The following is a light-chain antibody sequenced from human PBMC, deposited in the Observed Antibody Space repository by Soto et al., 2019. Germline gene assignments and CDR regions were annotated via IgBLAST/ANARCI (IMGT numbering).Light chain of an antibody. J-gene: IGLJ2*01. Sequence: QPVLTQSPSASASLGASVKLTCTLSSGHSSYAIAWHQQQPEKGPLYLMKLNSDGSHSKGDGIPDRFSGSSSGAERYLTISSLQSEDEADYYWQTWGTGSYVVFGGGTKLTVL. CDR2: LNSDGSH. CDR3: QTWGTGSYVV. CDR1: SGHSSYA. V-gene: IGLV4-69*01.